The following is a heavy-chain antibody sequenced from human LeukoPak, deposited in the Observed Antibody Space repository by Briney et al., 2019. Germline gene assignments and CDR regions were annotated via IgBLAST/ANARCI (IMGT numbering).Heavy chain of an antibody. D-gene: IGHD3-10*01. J-gene: IGHJ4*02. V-gene: IGHV3-15*01. CDR1: GFTFSNAW. CDR3: TSSTEFIRYFDY. CDR2: IKSKTDGGTT. Sequence: GGSLRLSCAASGFTFSNAWMSWVRQAPGKGLEWVGRIKSKTDGGTTDYAAPVKGRFTISRDDSKNTLYLQMNSLKTEDTAVYYCTSSTEFIRYFDYWGQGTLVTVSS.